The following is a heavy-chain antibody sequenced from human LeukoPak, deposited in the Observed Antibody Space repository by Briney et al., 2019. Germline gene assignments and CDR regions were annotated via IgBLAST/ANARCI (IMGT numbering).Heavy chain of an antibody. CDR3: ARVWDGYSGEDY. CDR2: ITSSNSTI. V-gene: IGHV3-48*01. Sequence: GGSLRLSCAASGFTFSNYNMIWVRQAPGKGLECISYITSSNSTIHYADSVKGRFTISRDNAKKSLYLQMNSLRADDTAVYYCARVWDGYSGEDYWGQGTLVTVSS. D-gene: IGHD5-18*01. CDR1: GFTFSNYN. J-gene: IGHJ4*02.